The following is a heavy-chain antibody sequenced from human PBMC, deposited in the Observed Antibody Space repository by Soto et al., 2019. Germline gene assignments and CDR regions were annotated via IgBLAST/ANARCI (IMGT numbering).Heavy chain of an antibody. CDR3: ARRYCSGGSCYSSDAFGT. CDR2: ISAYNGNT. D-gene: IGHD2-15*01. J-gene: IGHJ3*02. V-gene: IGHV1-18*01. CDR1: GYTFTSYG. Sequence: ASVKVSCKASGYTFTSYGISWVRQAPGQGLEWMGWISAYNGNTNYAQKLQGRVTMTTDTSTSTAYMELRSLRSDDPAVYYCARRYCSGGSCYSSDAFGTWGQGTMVTVSS.